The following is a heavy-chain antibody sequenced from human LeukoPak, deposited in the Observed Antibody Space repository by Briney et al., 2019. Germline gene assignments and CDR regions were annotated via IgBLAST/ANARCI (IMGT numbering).Heavy chain of an antibody. CDR3: AKMGPGALTADAFDI. Sequence: GESLKISRKGSGYSFTSYWIGWVRQMHGKGLEWMGNISPGDSDTRYIPSFQGQFTISADKSITTAYLQWSSLKASDTATYFCAKMGPGALTADAFDIWGQGTTVTVSS. J-gene: IGHJ3*02. V-gene: IGHV5-51*01. CDR2: ISPGDSDT. CDR1: GYSFTSYW. D-gene: IGHD1-14*01.